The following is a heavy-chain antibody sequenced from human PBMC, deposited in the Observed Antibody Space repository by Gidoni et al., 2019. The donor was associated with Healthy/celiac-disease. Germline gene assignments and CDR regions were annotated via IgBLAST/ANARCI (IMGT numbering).Heavy chain of an antibody. D-gene: IGHD3-3*01. CDR3: ARESFGVAYPMGY. J-gene: IGHJ4*02. Sequence: QVQLQESGPGLVKPSQTLSLTCTVSAGPISSGAYYWRWLRQPPGKGLEWIVYIYYSGITYYNPSLKSRVTISVDTSKNQFSLKLSSVTAADTAVYYCARESFGVAYPMGYWGQGTLVTVSS. CDR1: AGPISSGAYY. CDR2: IYYSGIT. V-gene: IGHV4-30-4*01.